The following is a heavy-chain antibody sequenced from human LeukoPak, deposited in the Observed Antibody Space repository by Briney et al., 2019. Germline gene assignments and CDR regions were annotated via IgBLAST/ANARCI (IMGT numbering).Heavy chain of an antibody. CDR3: ADLARDY. Sequence: GGSLRLSCAASGFIASSNYMTWVRQAPGKGLEWVSVIHNDGSTYYAESVKGRFTISRDNSKNTLYLQMNSLRVEDTAVYYCADLARDYWGQGILVTVSS. CDR2: IHNDGST. J-gene: IGHJ4*02. V-gene: IGHV3-53*01. CDR1: GFIASSNY. D-gene: IGHD3-3*01.